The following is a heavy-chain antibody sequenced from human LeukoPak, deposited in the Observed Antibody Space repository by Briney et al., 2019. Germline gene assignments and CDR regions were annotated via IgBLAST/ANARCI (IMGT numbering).Heavy chain of an antibody. Sequence: GGSLRLSCAASGFTFSSYGMHWVRQAPGKGLEWVAFIRYDGSNKYYADSVKGRFTISRDNSKNTLYLQMNSLRAEDTAVYYCAKGADYYDSSSEDYWGQGTLVTVSP. CDR2: IRYDGSNK. CDR1: GFTFSSYG. V-gene: IGHV3-30*02. D-gene: IGHD3-22*01. J-gene: IGHJ4*02. CDR3: AKGADYYDSSSEDY.